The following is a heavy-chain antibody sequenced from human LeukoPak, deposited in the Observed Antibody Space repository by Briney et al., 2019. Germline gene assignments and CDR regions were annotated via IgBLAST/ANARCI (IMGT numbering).Heavy chain of an antibody. D-gene: IGHD2-2*01. CDR3: ARGEDIVVVPAARRYYYYGMDV. J-gene: IGHJ6*02. Sequence: GGSLRLSCAASGFTFSSYGMHWVRQAPGKGLEWAAVIWYDGSNKYYADSVKGRFTISRDNSKNTLYLQMNSLRAEDTAVYYCARGEDIVVVPAARRYYYYGMDVWGQGTTVTVSS. CDR2: IWYDGSNK. CDR1: GFTFSSYG. V-gene: IGHV3-33*01.